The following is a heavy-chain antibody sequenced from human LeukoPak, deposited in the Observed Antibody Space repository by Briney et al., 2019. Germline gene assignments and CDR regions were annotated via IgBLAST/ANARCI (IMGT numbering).Heavy chain of an antibody. D-gene: IGHD3-10*01. Sequence: SQTLSLTCAVSGGSISSGGYSWSWIRQPPGKGLEWIGYIYHSGSTYYNPSLKSRVTISVDRSKNLFSLKLSSVTAADTAVYYCARAGRRGGFDYWGQGTLVTVSS. CDR3: ARAGRRGGFDY. V-gene: IGHV4-30-2*01. CDR2: IYHSGST. J-gene: IGHJ4*02. CDR1: GGSISSGGYS.